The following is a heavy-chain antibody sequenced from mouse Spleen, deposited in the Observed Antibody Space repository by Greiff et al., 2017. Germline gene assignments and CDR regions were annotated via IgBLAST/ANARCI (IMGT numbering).Heavy chain of an antibody. CDR1: GFTFSSYT. Sequence: EVKVVESGGGLVQPGGSLKLSCAASGFTFSSYTMSWVRQTPEKRLEWVAYISNGGGSTYYPDTVKGRFTISRDNAKNTLYLQMSSLKSEDTAMYYCARKGDYYGPYAMDYWGQGTSVTVSS. V-gene: IGHV5-12-2*01. CDR2: ISNGGGST. D-gene: IGHD1-2*01. J-gene: IGHJ4*01. CDR3: ARKGDYYGPYAMDY.